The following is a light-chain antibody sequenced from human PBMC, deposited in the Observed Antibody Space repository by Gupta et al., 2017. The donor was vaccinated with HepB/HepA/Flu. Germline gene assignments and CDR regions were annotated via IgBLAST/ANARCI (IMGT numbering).Light chain of an antibody. J-gene: IGLJ3*02. Sequence: QSVLTHPLSPSGTPGQTFTLSCSRSSSNIGNDPVNWYQHLPGLAPKLLIYGDDERPSGVPDRFSGSKSGTSASLAISGLQSEDEAEYYCATWDDTLNGWVFGGGTKLSVL. CDR3: ATWDDTLNGWV. V-gene: IGLV1-44*01. CDR2: GDD. CDR1: SSNIGNDP.